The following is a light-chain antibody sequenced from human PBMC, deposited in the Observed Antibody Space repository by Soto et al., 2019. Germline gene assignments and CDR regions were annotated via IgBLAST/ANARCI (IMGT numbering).Light chain of an antibody. J-gene: IGLJ1*01. Sequence: QSALPQPPSASGTPGQRVTLSCSVNSSRIGSNYVYWYQQLPGTAPKLLIYRNDQRPSGVPDRFSGSRSGTSASLAISGLRSEDEAIYYCATWVDSLSVYVFGTGTKVTVL. CDR1: SSRIGSNY. CDR3: ATWVDSLSVYV. V-gene: IGLV1-47*01. CDR2: RND.